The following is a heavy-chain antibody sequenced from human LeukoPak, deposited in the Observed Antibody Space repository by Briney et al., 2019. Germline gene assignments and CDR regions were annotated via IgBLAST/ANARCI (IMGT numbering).Heavy chain of an antibody. CDR2: IYYSGST. CDR1: GGSISSYY. J-gene: IGHJ3*02. D-gene: IGHD5-24*01. CDR3: AREKRDGYGNDAFDI. Sequence: SETLSLTCTVSGGSISSYYWGWIRQPPGKGLGWIGYIYYSGSTNYNPSLKSRVTISVDTSKNQFSLKLSSATAADTAVYYCAREKRDGYGNDAFDIWGQGTMVTVSS. V-gene: IGHV4-59*01.